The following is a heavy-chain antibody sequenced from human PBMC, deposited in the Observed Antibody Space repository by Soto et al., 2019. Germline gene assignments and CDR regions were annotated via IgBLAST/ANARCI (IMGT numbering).Heavy chain of an antibody. D-gene: IGHD2-2*03. CDR2: INPSGGST. J-gene: IGHJ4*02. Sequence: GASVKVSCKASGYTFTSYYMHWVRQAPGQGLEWMGIINPSGGSTSYAQKFQGRVTMTRDTSTSTVYMELSSLRSEDTAVYYCARGPLDIVLVPAAMPIDYWGQGTLVTVSS. V-gene: IGHV1-46*01. CDR3: ARGPLDIVLVPAAMPIDY. CDR1: GYTFTSYY.